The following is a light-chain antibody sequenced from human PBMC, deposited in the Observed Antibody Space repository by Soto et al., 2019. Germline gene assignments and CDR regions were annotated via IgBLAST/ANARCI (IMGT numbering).Light chain of an antibody. Sequence: EIVMTQSPATLYVSPGERVNLSCRASQSVTSNLAWYQQKPGQAPRLLIYGASTRATGIPARFSGSGSETEFTLTISSLQYEDFAVYYCQQYNDWRTFGQGTKLEI. V-gene: IGKV3-15*01. J-gene: IGKJ1*01. CDR1: QSVTSN. CDR3: QQYNDWRT. CDR2: GAS.